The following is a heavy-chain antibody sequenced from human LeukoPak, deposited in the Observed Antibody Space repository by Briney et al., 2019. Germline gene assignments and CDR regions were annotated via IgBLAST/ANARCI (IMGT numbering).Heavy chain of an antibody. D-gene: IGHD6-19*01. CDR2: ISNDGSSK. J-gene: IGHJ4*02. V-gene: IGHV3-30-3*01. CDR3: ARGGSDWYNGDY. Sequence: GGSLRLSCAASGFTFSSYVMHWVRQAPGKGLEWVALISNDGSSKYYADSVKGRFTISRDNSKNTLYLQMSSLRTEDTAVYYCARGGSDWYNGDYWGQGTLVTVSP. CDR1: GFTFSSYV.